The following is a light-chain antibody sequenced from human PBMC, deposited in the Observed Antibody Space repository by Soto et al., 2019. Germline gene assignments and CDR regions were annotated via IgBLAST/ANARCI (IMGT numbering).Light chain of an antibody. CDR1: QTVSSSQ. CDR3: QQYNDYSWT. Sequence: VFTQSPCTLSLSPGERATLSCRATQTVSSSQLTWFQQKPGQAPRLLIYAASNRAAGIPDRFSGSGSGTDFTLTISSLQPDDVAIYYCQQYNDYSWTFGQGTKVDIK. CDR2: AAS. J-gene: IGKJ1*01. V-gene: IGKV3-20*01.